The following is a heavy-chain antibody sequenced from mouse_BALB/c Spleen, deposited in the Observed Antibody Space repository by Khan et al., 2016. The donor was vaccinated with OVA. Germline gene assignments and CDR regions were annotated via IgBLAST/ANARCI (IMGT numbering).Heavy chain of an antibody. CDR1: GYSITSGYA. D-gene: IGHD2-1*01. J-gene: IGHJ4*01. CDR3: TRDGNYMDY. CDR2: IYFSGSI. Sequence: EVQLQESGPDLVKPSQSLSLTCTVTGYSITSGYAWHWIRQFPGNKLEWMAYIYFSGSINYNPSLTSRISVTRDTSKNQFFLQLNSVTSEDTATDYCTRDGNYMDYWGQGTSVTVSS. V-gene: IGHV3-1*02.